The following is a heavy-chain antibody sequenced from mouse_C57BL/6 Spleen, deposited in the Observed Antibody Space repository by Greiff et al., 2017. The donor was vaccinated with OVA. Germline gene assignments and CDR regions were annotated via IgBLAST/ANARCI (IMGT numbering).Heavy chain of an antibody. Sequence: EVMLVESGGGLVQPGGSLSLSCAASGFTFTDYYMSWVRQPPGKALEWLGFIRNKANGYTTEYSASVKGRFTISRDNSQRLLYLQMNARRADDSATYYCARYTARYFDVWGTGTTVTVSS. CDR3: ARYTARYFDV. J-gene: IGHJ1*03. CDR2: IRNKANGYTT. V-gene: IGHV7-3*01. CDR1: GFTFTDYY.